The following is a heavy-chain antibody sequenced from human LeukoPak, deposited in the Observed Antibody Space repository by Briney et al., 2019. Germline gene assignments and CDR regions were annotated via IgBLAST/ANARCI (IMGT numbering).Heavy chain of an antibody. CDR3: AREVSSSWYNWFDP. CDR2: VYYSGTA. Sequence: SETLSLTCNVSGGSISNCYWSWIRQPPGKGLEWIGYVYYSGTANYNPSLKSRVTISVDTSKNQFSLKLTSVTAADTAIYYCAREVSSSWYNWFDPWGQGTLVTASS. J-gene: IGHJ5*02. V-gene: IGHV4-59*01. CDR1: GGSISNCY. D-gene: IGHD6-13*01.